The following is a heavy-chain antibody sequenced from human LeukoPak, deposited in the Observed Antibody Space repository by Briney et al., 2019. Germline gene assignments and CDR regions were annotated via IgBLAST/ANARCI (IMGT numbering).Heavy chain of an antibody. CDR1: GYTFTSYW. D-gene: IGHD5-24*01. CDR2: IHPGDSDT. J-gene: IGHJ4*02. Sequence: GESLKISCKGSGYTFTSYWIGWGRQMPGKGLEYMGIIHPGDSDTRYSPSFQGQVTISVDRSSTTAYLQWSRLRASDTATYYCATHPGGLQSGFDSWGQGTLVTVSS. V-gene: IGHV5-51*01. CDR3: ATHPGGLQSGFDS.